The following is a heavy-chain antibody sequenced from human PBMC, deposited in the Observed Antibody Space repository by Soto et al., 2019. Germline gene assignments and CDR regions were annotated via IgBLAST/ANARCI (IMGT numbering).Heavy chain of an antibody. Sequence: PSETLSLTCAVSGGSISSGGYSWSWIRQPPGKGLEWIGYIYHSGSTYYNPSLKSRVTISVDRSKNQFSLKLSSVTAADTAVYYCASRSCYSLLYYWGQVTLVTASS. J-gene: IGHJ4*02. D-gene: IGHD3-22*01. V-gene: IGHV4-30-2*01. CDR3: ASRSCYSLLYY. CDR2: IYHSGST. CDR1: GGSISSGGYS.